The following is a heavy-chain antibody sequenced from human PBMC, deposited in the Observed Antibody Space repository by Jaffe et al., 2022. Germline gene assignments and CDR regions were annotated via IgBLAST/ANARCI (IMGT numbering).Heavy chain of an antibody. CDR2: IYPGDSDT. CDR3: ASPHGEPGYCSGGSCWNAFDI. D-gene: IGHD2-15*01. CDR1: GYSFTSYW. V-gene: IGHV5-51*03. Sequence: EVQLVQSGAEVKKPGESLKISCKGFGYSFTSYWIGWVRQMPGKGLEWMGIIYPGDSDTRYSPSFQGQVTISADKSISTAYLQWSSLKASDTAMYYCASPHGEPGYCSGGSCWNAFDIWGQGTMVTVSS. J-gene: IGHJ3*02.